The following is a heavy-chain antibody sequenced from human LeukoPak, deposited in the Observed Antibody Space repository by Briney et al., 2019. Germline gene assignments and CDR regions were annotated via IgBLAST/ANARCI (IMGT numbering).Heavy chain of an antibody. CDR2: IYYSGST. Sequence: SQTLSLTCTVSGGSISSGSYYWSWIRQPPGKGREWIGSIYYSGSTYYNPSLKSRVTISVDTSKNQFSLKLSSVTAADTAVYYCARRDDYGGNSWGQGTLVTVSS. V-gene: IGHV4-39*01. CDR1: GGSISSGSYY. J-gene: IGHJ4*02. D-gene: IGHD4-23*01. CDR3: ARRDDYGGNS.